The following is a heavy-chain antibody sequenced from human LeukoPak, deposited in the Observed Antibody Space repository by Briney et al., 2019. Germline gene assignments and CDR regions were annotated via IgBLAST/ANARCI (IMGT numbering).Heavy chain of an antibody. CDR2: IIPIFGTA. V-gene: IGHV1-69*05. Sequence: SVKVSCKASGGTFSSYAISWVRQAPGQGLEWMGRIIPIFGTANYAQKFQGRVTITTDESTSTAYMGLSSPRSEVTAVYYCARSITMVRELNPWGQGTLVTVSS. J-gene: IGHJ5*02. CDR1: GGTFSSYA. CDR3: ARSITMVRELNP. D-gene: IGHD3-10*01.